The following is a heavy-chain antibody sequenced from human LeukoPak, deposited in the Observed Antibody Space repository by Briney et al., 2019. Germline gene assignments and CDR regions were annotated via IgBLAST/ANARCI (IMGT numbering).Heavy chain of an antibody. Sequence: GGSLRLSCAASGFTFSSYAMSWVRQAPGKGLEWVSAISGSGGSTYYADSVKGRFTISRDNSKNTLYLQMNSLRAEDTAVYYCAKERGTGYSSSWYSWFDPWGQGTLVTASS. CDR2: ISGSGGST. V-gene: IGHV3-23*01. CDR3: AKERGTGYSSSWYSWFDP. D-gene: IGHD6-13*01. J-gene: IGHJ5*02. CDR1: GFTFSSYA.